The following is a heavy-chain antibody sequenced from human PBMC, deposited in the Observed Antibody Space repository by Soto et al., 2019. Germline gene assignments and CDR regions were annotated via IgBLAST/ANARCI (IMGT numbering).Heavy chain of an antibody. J-gene: IGHJ5*02. V-gene: IGHV3-48*01. CDR1: GFTFSSYS. CDR3: ARRETYYYGSGSYYNWFDP. D-gene: IGHD3-10*01. CDR2: ISSSSSTI. Sequence: GESLKISCAASGFTFSSYSMNWVRQAPGKGLEWVSYISSSSSTIYYADSVKGRFTISRDNAKNSLYLQMNSLRAEDTAVYYCARRETYYYGSGSYYNWFDPWGQGTLVTVSS.